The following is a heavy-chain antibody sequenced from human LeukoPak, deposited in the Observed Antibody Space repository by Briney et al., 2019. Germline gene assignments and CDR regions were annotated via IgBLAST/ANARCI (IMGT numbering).Heavy chain of an antibody. D-gene: IGHD2-15*01. CDR2: IYWSGSRI. J-gene: IGHJ6*02. CDR3: TKDVTPGGADV. V-gene: IGHV3-9*01. CDR1: GFTFDDYA. Sequence: GGSLSLSCAASGFTFDDYAMHWVRPGPGKGLEWVSGIYWSGSRIDYADSVKGRFTISRDNAKNSLYLQMNSLRAEDTALYYCTKDVTPGGADVWGRGTTVTVSS.